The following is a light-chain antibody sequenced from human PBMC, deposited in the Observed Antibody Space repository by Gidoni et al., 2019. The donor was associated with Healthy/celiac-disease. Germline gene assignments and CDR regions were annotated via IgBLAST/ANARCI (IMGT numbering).Light chain of an antibody. J-gene: IGKJ2*02. V-gene: IGKV3-20*01. CDR2: GAS. CDR1: QSVSSSY. CDR3: QQYGSSSCT. Sequence: LSCRASQSVSSSYLAWYQQKPGQAPRLLIYGASSRATGIPDRFSGSGSGTDFTLTISRLEPEDFAVYYCQQYGSSSCTFGQGTKLEIK.